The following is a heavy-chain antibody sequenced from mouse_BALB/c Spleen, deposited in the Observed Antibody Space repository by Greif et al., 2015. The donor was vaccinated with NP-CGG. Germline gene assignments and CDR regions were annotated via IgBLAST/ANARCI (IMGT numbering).Heavy chain of an antibody. CDR3: ARGKDYGNYDWFAY. CDR2: ILPGSGST. CDR1: GYTFSSYW. V-gene: IGHV1-9*01. J-gene: IGHJ3*01. D-gene: IGHD2-1*01. Sequence: VQLQQSGAELMKPGASVKISCKATGYTFSSYWIEWVKQRPGHGLEWIGEILPGSGSTNYNEKFKGKATFTADTSSNTAYMQLSSLTSEDSAVYYCARGKDYGNYDWFAYWGQGTLVTVSA.